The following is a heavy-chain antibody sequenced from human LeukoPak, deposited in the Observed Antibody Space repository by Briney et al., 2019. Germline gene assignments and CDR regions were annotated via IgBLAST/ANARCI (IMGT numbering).Heavy chain of an antibody. CDR3: ARPSRDGYNYFDY. D-gene: IGHD5-24*01. CDR1: GGSISSSSYY. Sequence: PSETLPLTCTVSGGSISSSSYYWGWIRQPPGKGLEWIGSIFYSGSTYYNPSLKSRVTISVDTSKNQFSLKLSSVTAADTAVYYCARPSRDGYNYFDYWGQGTLVTVSS. CDR2: IFYSGST. J-gene: IGHJ4*02. V-gene: IGHV4-39*01.